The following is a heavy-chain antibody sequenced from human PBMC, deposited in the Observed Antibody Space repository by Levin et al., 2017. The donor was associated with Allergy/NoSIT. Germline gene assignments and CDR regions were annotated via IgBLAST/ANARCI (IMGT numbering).Heavy chain of an antibody. CDR2: IYYSGST. Sequence: SETLSLTCTVSGGSISSSSYYWGWIRQPPGKGLEWIGSIYYSGSTYYNPSLKSRVTISVDTSKNQFSLKLSSVTAADTAVYYCARDKPYYYDSSGYYYGWFDPWGQGTLVTVSS. D-gene: IGHD3-22*01. V-gene: IGHV4-39*07. J-gene: IGHJ5*02. CDR1: GGSISSSSYY. CDR3: ARDKPYYYDSSGYYYGWFDP.